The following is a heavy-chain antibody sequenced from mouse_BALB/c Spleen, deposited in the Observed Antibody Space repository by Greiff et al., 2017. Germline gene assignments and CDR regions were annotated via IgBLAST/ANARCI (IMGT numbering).Heavy chain of an antibody. CDR3: TTMITTRDAMDY. Sequence: VQLQQSGAELVRPGASVTLSCKASGYTFTDYEMHWVKQTPVHGLEWIGAIDPETGGTAYNQKFKGKATLTADKSSSTAYMELRSLTSEDSAVYYCTTMITTRDAMDYWGQGTSGTVSS. CDR2: IDPETGGT. D-gene: IGHD2-4*01. V-gene: IGHV1-15*01. CDR1: GYTFTDYE. J-gene: IGHJ4*01.